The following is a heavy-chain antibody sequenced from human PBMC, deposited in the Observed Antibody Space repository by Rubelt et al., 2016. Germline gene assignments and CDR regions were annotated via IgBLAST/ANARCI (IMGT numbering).Heavy chain of an antibody. CDR3: AGAVPSFNYYGSGSYYNVDY. D-gene: IGHD3-10*01. V-gene: IGHV3-33*01. Sequence: ITEDGTNEYYADSVKGRFTISRDNAKNSLYLQMNSLRAEDTAVYYCAGAVPSFNYYGSGSYYNVDYWGQGTLVTVSS. J-gene: IGHJ4*02. CDR2: ITEDGTNE.